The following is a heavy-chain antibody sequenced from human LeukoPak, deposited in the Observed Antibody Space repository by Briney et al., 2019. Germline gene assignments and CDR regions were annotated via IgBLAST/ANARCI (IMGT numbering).Heavy chain of an antibody. CDR1: GGTFSSCA. J-gene: IGHJ4*02. V-gene: IGHV1-69*04. D-gene: IGHD1-26*01. Sequence: ASVKVSCKASGGTFSSCAISWVRQAPGQGLEWMGRIIPILGIANYAQKFQGRVTITAGKSTSTAYMELSSLRSEDTAVYYCARGATYSGSYFDYWGQGTLVTVSS. CDR2: IIPILGIA. CDR3: ARGATYSGSYFDY.